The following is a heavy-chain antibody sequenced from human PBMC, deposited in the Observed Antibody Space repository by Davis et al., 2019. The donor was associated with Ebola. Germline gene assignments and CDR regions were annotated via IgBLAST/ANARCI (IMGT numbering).Heavy chain of an antibody. CDR2: IRGSGGNT. J-gene: IGHJ6*02. CDR3: ARDGYNQYYGMDV. D-gene: IGHD5-24*01. CDR1: GFTLSNND. Sequence: GESLKISCAASGFTLSNNDMSWVRQAPGKGLEWVSAIRGSGGNTHYADSVKGRFTISRDTSNNTLSLQMNSLRAEDTAVYYCARDGYNQYYGMDVWGQGTAVTVSS. V-gene: IGHV3-23*01.